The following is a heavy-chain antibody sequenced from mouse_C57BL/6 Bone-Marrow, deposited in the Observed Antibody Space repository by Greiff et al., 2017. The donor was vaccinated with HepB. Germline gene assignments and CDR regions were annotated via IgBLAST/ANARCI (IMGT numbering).Heavy chain of an antibody. J-gene: IGHJ2*01. CDR1: GYTFTSYW. V-gene: IGHV1-55*01. CDR3: ARDEVTTTVVATGFDY. D-gene: IGHD1-1*01. Sequence: QVQLQQPGAELVKPGASVKMSCKASGYTFTSYWITWVKQRPGQGLEWIGDIYPGSGSTNYNEKFKSKATLTVDTSSSTAYMQLSSLTSEDSAVYYGARDEVTTTVVATGFDYGGQGTTLTVSS. CDR2: IYPGSGST.